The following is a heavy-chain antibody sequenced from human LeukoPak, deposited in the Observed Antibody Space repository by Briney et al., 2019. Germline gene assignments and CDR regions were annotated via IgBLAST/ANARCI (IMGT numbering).Heavy chain of an antibody. J-gene: IGHJ4*02. CDR3: VRSLDY. CDR2: ISSSGGNT. CDR1: GFTFSSYG. V-gene: IGHV3-23*01. Sequence: GGSLRLSCAVTGFTFSSYGMSWVRQAPGKGLEWVSAISSSGGNTYCADSVKGRFIISRDSSKNTLYLQMNSLRVEDTALYYCVRSLDYWGQGTLVTVSS.